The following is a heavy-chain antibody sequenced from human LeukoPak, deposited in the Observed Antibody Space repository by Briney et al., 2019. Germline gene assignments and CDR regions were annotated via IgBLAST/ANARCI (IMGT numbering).Heavy chain of an antibody. D-gene: IGHD5-24*01. J-gene: IGHJ4*02. CDR3: ARAVGDRDGYNYFDY. Sequence: GASVKVSCKASGGTFSSYAISWVRQAPGQGLEWMGRIIPILGIANYAQKFQGRVTITADKSTSTAYMELSSLRSEDTAVYYCARAVGDRDGYNYFDYWGQGTLVTVSS. V-gene: IGHV1-69*04. CDR1: GGTFSSYA. CDR2: IIPILGIA.